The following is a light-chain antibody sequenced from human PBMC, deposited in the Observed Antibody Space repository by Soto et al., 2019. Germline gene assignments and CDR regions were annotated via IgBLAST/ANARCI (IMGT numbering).Light chain of an antibody. Sequence: DVVMTQSPLSLPVIPGEPASISCRSSQSLLNSNGYNSLDWYLQKPGQSPQLLIYLGSNRASGVPDRFSGSGSGTDFTLKISRVEAEDVGVYYCMQALHTPRTFGQGTKVEIK. J-gene: IGKJ1*01. CDR2: LGS. CDR3: MQALHTPRT. V-gene: IGKV2-28*01. CDR1: QSLLNSNGYNS.